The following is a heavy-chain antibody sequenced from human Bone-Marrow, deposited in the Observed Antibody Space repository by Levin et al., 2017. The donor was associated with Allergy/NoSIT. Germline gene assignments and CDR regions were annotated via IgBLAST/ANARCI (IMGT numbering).Heavy chain of an antibody. CDR2: ISPGDSDT. CDR1: GYSFTMSW. Sequence: GESLKISCEASGYSFTMSWIGWVRQMPGKGLEWMAIISPGDSDTRYNPSFQGQVTISVDKSISTTYLQWSSLKASDTAMYYCARHKGFEEFDYWGPGTLVTVSS. J-gene: IGHJ4*02. CDR3: ARHKGFEEFDY. D-gene: IGHD3-10*01. V-gene: IGHV5-51*01.